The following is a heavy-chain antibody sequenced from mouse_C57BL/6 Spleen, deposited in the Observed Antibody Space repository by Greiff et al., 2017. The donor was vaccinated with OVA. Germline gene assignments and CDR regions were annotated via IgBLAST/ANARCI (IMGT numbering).Heavy chain of an antibody. CDR3: AVYSSYGPGTNAMDY. CDR2: ILPGSGST. V-gene: IGHV1-9*01. J-gene: IGHJ4*01. CDR1: GYTFTGYW. Sequence: VQLQQSGAELMKPGASVKLSCKASGYTFTGYWIEWVKQRPGHGLEWIGEILPGSGSTNYNEKFKGKATFTADTSSNTAYMQLSSLTTEDSAIYYCAVYSSYGPGTNAMDYWGQGTSVTVSS. D-gene: IGHD2-5*01.